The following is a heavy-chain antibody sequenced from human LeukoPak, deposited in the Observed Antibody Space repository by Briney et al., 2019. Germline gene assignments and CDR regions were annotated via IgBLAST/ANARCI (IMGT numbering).Heavy chain of an antibody. J-gene: IGHJ5*02. CDR1: GYTLTELS. Sequence: GASVKVSCKVSGYTLTELSMHWVRQAPGKGLEWMGIINPSSGSTSYAQKFQGRVTMTRDTSTSTVYMELSSLRSEDTAVYYCARGPSGYCSGGSCPPYNWFDPWGQGTLVTVSS. CDR3: ARGPSGYCSGGSCPPYNWFDP. D-gene: IGHD2-15*01. V-gene: IGHV1-46*01. CDR2: INPSSGST.